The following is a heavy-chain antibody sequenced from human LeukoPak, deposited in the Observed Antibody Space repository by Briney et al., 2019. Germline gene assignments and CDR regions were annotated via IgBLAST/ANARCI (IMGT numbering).Heavy chain of an antibody. CDR2: ISYDGSNK. D-gene: IGHD3-9*01. V-gene: IGHV3-30*04. CDR1: GFTFSSYA. J-gene: IGHJ6*04. Sequence: GGSLRLSCAASGFTFSSYAMHWVRQAPGKGLEWVAVISYDGSNKYYADSVKGRFTISRDNSKNTLYLQMNSLRAEDTAVYYCARVDILTGYYGNGMDVWGKGTTVTVSS. CDR3: ARVDILTGYYGNGMDV.